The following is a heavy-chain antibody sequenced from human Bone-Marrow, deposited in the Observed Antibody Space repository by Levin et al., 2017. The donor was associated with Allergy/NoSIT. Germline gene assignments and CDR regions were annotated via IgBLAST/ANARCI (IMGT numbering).Heavy chain of an antibody. CDR1: GVSISSSNW. CDR3: ARLRVPGFDI. CDR2: IYHSGST. V-gene: IGHV4-4*02. Sequence: TSETLSLTCAVSGVSISSSNWWAWVRQPPGKGLAWIGEIYHSGSTNYNPSLQSRVTISVDKSKNQISLRLTSVTAADTAIYYCARLRVPGFDIWGQGTLVTVSS. J-gene: IGHJ3*02.